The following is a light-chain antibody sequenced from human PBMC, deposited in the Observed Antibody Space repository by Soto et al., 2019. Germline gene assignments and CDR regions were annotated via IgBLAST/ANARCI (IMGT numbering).Light chain of an antibody. CDR3: QQYNNWPPYT. Sequence: EIVMTQSPATLSVSPGERATLSCRASQSVSSNLAWYQQKPGQAPRLLIYGASTRATGIPARLSGSGSGTEFTLTISSLQSEDFAVYYCQQYNNWPPYTFGQATKLEIK. CDR2: GAS. J-gene: IGKJ2*01. V-gene: IGKV3-15*01. CDR1: QSVSSN.